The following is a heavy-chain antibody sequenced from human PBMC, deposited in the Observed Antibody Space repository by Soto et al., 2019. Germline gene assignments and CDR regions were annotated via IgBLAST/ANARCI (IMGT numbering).Heavy chain of an antibody. Sequence: QVQLQESGPGLVKPSQTLSLTCTVSGGSISSDEYYWSWIRQPPGQGLEWIGYIYYSGSTYSTPSLKSRVTLSIDTSKNQFSLKLSSVSAADTAVYYCARDRSNSPDYFDYWGRGTLVTVSS. D-gene: IGHD6-6*01. CDR1: GGSISSDEYY. CDR2: IYYSGST. J-gene: IGHJ4*02. V-gene: IGHV4-30-4*01. CDR3: ARDRSNSPDYFDY.